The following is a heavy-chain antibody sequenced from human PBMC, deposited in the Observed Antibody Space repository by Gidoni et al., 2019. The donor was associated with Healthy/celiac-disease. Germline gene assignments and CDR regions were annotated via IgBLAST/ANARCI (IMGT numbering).Heavy chain of an antibody. J-gene: IGHJ4*02. V-gene: IGHV4-59*01. Sequence: QVQLQESGPGLVKPSETLSLTCTVSGGSISSYYWSWIRQPPGKGLEWIGYIYYSGSTNYNPSLKGRVTISVDTSKNQFSLRLSSVTAADTAVYYCAREVRGGKYFDYWGQGTLVTVSS. CDR1: GGSISSYY. D-gene: IGHD3-10*01. CDR2: IYYSGST. CDR3: AREVRGGKYFDY.